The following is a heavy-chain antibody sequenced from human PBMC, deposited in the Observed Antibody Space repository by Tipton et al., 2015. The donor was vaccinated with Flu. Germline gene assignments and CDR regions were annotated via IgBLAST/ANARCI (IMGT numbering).Heavy chain of an antibody. V-gene: IGHV4-59*01. Sequence: LRLSCTVSGGSISSYYWSWIRQPPGKGLEWIGYIYYSGSTNYNPSLKSRVTISVDTSKNQFSLKLSSVTAADTAVYYCARVGGSSYYYCGMDVWGQGNTVTVSS. CDR1: GGSISSYY. CDR3: ARVGGSSYYYCGMDV. J-gene: IGHJ6*02. CDR2: IYYSGST. D-gene: IGHD1-26*01.